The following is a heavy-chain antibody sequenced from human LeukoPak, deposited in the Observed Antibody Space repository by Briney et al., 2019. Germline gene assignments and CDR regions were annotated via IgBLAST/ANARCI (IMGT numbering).Heavy chain of an antibody. CDR1: GFTFSSYA. Sequence: GGSLRLSCAASGFTFSSYAMSWVRQAPGKGLEWVAFIRYDGSNKYYADSVKGRFTISRDNSKNTLYLQMNSLRAEDTAVYYCAKVRIAAAGLDAFDIWGQGTMVTVSS. V-gene: IGHV3-30*02. D-gene: IGHD6-13*01. CDR2: IRYDGSNK. CDR3: AKVRIAAAGLDAFDI. J-gene: IGHJ3*02.